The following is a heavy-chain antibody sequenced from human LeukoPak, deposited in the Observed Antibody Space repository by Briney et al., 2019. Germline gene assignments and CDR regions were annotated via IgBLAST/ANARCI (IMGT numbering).Heavy chain of an antibody. J-gene: IGHJ4*02. CDR1: GYTFTGYY. CDR3: ARDRGTTGYFDY. CDR2: INPNSGGT. V-gene: IGHV1-2*02. D-gene: IGHD1-14*01. Sequence: VASVKVSCKASGYTFTGYYMHWVRQAPGQGLEWMRWINPNSGGTNYAQKFQGRVTMTRDTSISTAYMELSRLRSDDTAVYYCARDRGTTGYFDYWGQGTLVTVSS.